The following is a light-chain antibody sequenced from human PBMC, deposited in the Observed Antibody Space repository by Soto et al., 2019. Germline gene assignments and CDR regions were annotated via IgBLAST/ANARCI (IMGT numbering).Light chain of an antibody. Sequence: DVVMTQSPLSLPVTLGQPASISCRSSQSLVYNDGNSFFNWFHQRPGQSPRRLIYKVSNRDSGVPERFSGNGSVTDFTLSISGVEAEDVRVYYCMQGSHWPPRYTFGQGTKLEIK. J-gene: IGKJ2*01. CDR1: QSLVYNDGNSF. CDR3: MQGSHWPPRYT. V-gene: IGKV2-30*01. CDR2: KVS.